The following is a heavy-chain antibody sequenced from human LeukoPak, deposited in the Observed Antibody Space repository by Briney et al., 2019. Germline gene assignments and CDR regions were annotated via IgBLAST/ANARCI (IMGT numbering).Heavy chain of an antibody. D-gene: IGHD4-23*01. CDR3: ARMVTSTYYFDY. J-gene: IGHJ4*02. V-gene: IGHV4-61*01. Sequence: SETLSLTCTVSGGSVSSDSYYWSWLRQPPGKGLEWSGHIYYSGSTNYKPSLKSRVTISVDTSKNQFSLKVSSVTAADTAVYYCARMVTSTYYFDYWGQGTLVTVSS. CDR1: GGSVSSDSYY. CDR2: IYYSGST.